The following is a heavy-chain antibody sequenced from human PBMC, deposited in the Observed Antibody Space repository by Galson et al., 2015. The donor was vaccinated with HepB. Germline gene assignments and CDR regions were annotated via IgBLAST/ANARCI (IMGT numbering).Heavy chain of an antibody. V-gene: IGHV3-74*01. J-gene: IGHJ4*02. CDR3: VRGSSDWLGLDY. Sequence: SLRLSCAASGFTFSSYWMHWVRQAPGKGLVWVSHINIDGSDIKYADSVRGRFTISRDNARNTLDLQMNSLTAEDTATYYCVRGSSDWLGLDYWGQGALVIVSS. D-gene: IGHD6-19*01. CDR1: GFTFSSYW. CDR2: INIDGSDI.